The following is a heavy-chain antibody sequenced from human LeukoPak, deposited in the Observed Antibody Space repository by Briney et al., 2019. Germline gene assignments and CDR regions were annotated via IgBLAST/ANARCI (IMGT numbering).Heavy chain of an antibody. V-gene: IGHV4-4*07. D-gene: IGHD3-22*01. CDR3: ARGGYYDSSPPFDI. CDR2: IYTSGST. J-gene: IGHJ3*02. CDR1: GGPISSYY. Sequence: SETLSLTCTVSGGPISSYYWSWIRQPAGKGLEWIGRIYTSGSTNYNPSLKSRVTMSVDASKNQFSLKLSSVTAADTAVYYCARGGYYDSSPPFDIWGQGTMVTVSS.